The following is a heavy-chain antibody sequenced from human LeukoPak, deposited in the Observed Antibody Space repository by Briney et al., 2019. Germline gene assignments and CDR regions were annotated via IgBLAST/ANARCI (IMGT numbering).Heavy chain of an antibody. V-gene: IGHV4-39*01. CDR3: ASPYCSGGSCYSGMGDY. CDR2: IYYSGST. CDR1: GGSISSSSYY. D-gene: IGHD2-15*01. J-gene: IGHJ4*02. Sequence: SETLSLTCTVSGGSISSSSYYWGWIRQPPGKGLEWIGSIYYSGSTYYNPSLKSRVTISVDTSKNQFSLKLSSVTAADTAVYYCASPYCSGGSCYSGMGDYWGQGTLATVSS.